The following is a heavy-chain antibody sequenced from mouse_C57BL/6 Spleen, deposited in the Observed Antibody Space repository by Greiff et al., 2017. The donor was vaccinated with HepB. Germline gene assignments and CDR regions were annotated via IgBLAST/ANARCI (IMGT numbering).Heavy chain of an antibody. CDR1: GFTFSSYA. V-gene: IGHV5-4*01. Sequence: EVMLVESGGGLVKPGGSLKLSCAASGFTFSSYAMSWVRQTPEKRLEWVATISDGGSYTYYPDNVKGRFTISRDNAKNNLYLQMSHLKSEDTAMYYCARDPFYGDDEGDYWGQGTTLTVSS. D-gene: IGHD2-2*01. CDR3: ARDPFYGDDEGDY. CDR2: ISDGGSYT. J-gene: IGHJ2*01.